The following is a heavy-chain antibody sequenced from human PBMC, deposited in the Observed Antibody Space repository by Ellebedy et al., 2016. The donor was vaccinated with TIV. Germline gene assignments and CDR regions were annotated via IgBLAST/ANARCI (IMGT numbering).Heavy chain of an antibody. CDR2: IYSGGGT. D-gene: IGHD3-16*01. CDR1: GFTFSSYW. J-gene: IGHJ5*02. Sequence: GESLKISCAASGFTFSSYWMSWVRQAPGKGLEWVSIIYSGGGTNYTDSVRGRFTISRDDSKNTLSLQMNSLRAEDTAVYYCARDPGGGGAYSDNWFDPWGQGTVVTVSS. CDR3: ARDPGGGGAYSDNWFDP. V-gene: IGHV3-66*01.